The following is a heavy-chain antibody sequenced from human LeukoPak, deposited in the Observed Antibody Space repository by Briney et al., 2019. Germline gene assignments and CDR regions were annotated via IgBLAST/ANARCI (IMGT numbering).Heavy chain of an antibody. CDR1: GGSISSGSYY. V-gene: IGHV4-61*02. CDR3: ARAGGSWYYYYYMDV. J-gene: IGHJ6*03. CDR2: IYSSGST. D-gene: IGHD6-13*01. Sequence: SETLSLTCTVSGGSISSGSYYWNWIRQPAGKGLEWIGRIYSSGSTNYNPSLKSRVTISVDTSKNQFSLKLSSVTAADTAVYYCARAGGSWYYYYYMDVWGKGTTVTVSS.